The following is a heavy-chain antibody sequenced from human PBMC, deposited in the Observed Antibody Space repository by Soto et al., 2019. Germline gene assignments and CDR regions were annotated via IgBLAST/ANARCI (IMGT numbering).Heavy chain of an antibody. D-gene: IGHD2-8*02. CDR3: ARQVTGLMRYAYDI. CDR1: GGSMCGDY. V-gene: IGHV4-59*08. Sequence: LFLTYTVSGGSMCGDYLAWGRQPRESGLEWIGFIYYDETISSNPSLNSRVTLSVDTSKNQFSLKLNSVPAADTAIYYCARQVTGLMRYAYDIWGQGTMVT. CDR2: IYYDETI. J-gene: IGHJ3*02.